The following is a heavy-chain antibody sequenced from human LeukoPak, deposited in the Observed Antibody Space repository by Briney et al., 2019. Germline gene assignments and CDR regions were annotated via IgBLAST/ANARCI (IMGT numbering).Heavy chain of an antibody. CDR2: VKSKADDGTT. J-gene: IGHJ3*02. V-gene: IGHV3-15*01. CDR1: GFTFSNYW. CDR3: ATEGGSGSYYGDDAFDM. D-gene: IGHD3-10*01. Sequence: GGSLRLSCAASGFTFSNYWVHWVRQAPGKGLEWVGRVKSKADDGTTDYAAPVQGRFTISRDDSKNTLSLQMNSLKTEDTAVYYCATEGGSGSYYGDDAFDMWGQGTMVTVSS.